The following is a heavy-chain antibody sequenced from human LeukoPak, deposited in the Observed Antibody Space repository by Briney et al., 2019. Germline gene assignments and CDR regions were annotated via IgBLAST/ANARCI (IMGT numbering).Heavy chain of an antibody. D-gene: IGHD4-17*01. Sequence: SVKVSCKASGGTFSSYAISWVRQAPGQGLEWMGRIIPIFGTANYAQKFQGRVTITTDESTSTAYMELSSLRSEDTAVYYCARGDFHDDYGDYPFDYWGQGTLVSVSS. CDR3: ARGDFHDDYGDYPFDY. J-gene: IGHJ4*02. CDR1: GGTFSSYA. CDR2: IIPIFGTA. V-gene: IGHV1-69*05.